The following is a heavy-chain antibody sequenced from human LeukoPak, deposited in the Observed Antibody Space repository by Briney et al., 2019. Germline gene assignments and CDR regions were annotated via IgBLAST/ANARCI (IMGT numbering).Heavy chain of an antibody. V-gene: IGHV3-74*01. Sequence: GGSLRLSCAASGFIFSSYWMHWVRQAPGKGLVWVSRINSDGSSTSYADSVKGRFTISRDNAKNTLYLQMNSLRAEDTAVYYCARAAYSGYVLSNWGQGTLVTVSS. CDR3: ARAAYSGYVLSN. CDR2: INSDGSST. D-gene: IGHD5-12*01. J-gene: IGHJ4*02. CDR1: GFIFSSYW.